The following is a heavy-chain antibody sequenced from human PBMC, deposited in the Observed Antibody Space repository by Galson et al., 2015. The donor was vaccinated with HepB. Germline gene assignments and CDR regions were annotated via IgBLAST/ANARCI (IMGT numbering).Heavy chain of an antibody. CDR3: AKEWGAAHNFDY. D-gene: IGHD1-26*01. CDR1: GFTFSSYA. V-gene: IGHV3-23*01. Sequence: SLRLSCAASGFTFSSYAMSWVRQAPGKGLEWVSTISVSGGITYYADSVRGRFTISRDNSKNTLYLQMNSLRAEDTALYYCAKEWGAAHNFDYWVQGTLVTVSS. CDR2: ISVSGGIT. J-gene: IGHJ4*02.